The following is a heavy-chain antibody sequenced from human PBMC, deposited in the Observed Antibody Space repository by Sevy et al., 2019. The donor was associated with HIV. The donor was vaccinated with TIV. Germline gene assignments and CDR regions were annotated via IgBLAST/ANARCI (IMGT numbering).Heavy chain of an antibody. CDR1: GGSISSYY. J-gene: IGHJ6*02. Sequence: SETVSLTCTVSGGSISSYYWSWIRQPAGKGLEWIGRIYTSGSTNYNPSLKSRVTMSVDTSKNQFSLKLGSVTAADTAVYYCARGFDYDFWSGYYHYYYGMDVWGQGTTVTVSS. CDR3: ARGFDYDFWSGYYHYYYGMDV. D-gene: IGHD3-3*01. V-gene: IGHV4-4*07. CDR2: IYTSGST.